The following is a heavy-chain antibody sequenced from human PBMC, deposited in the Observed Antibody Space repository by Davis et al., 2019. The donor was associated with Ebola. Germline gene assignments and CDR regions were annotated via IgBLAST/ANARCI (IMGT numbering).Heavy chain of an antibody. CDR3: ARSIRRETYNWFDP. Sequence: GESLKISCAASGFTFSSYDMHWVRQATGKGLEWVSAIGTAGDTYYPGSVKGRFTISRENAKNSLYLQMNSLRAGDTAVYYCARSIRRETYNWFDPWGQGTLVTVSS. D-gene: IGHD3-10*01. CDR2: IGTAGDT. V-gene: IGHV3-13*01. CDR1: GFTFSSYD. J-gene: IGHJ5*02.